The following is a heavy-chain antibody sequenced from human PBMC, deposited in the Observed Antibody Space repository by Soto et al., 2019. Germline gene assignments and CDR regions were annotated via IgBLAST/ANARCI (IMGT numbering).Heavy chain of an antibody. V-gene: IGHV3-30*18. J-gene: IGHJ6*02. D-gene: IGHD2-2*01. Sequence: PGGSLRLSCAASGFTFSSYGMHWVRQAPGKGLEWVAVISYDGSNKYYADSVKGRFTISRDNSKNTLYLQMNSLRAEDTAVYYCAKDSAGTSSKYYYGMDVWGQGTTVTVSS. CDR1: GFTFSSYG. CDR2: ISYDGSNK. CDR3: AKDSAGTSSKYYYGMDV.